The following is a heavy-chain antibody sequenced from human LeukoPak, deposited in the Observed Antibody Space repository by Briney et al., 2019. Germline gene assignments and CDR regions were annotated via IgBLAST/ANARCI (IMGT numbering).Heavy chain of an antibody. CDR3: AREAAFDM. V-gene: IGHV3-21*06. J-gene: IGHJ3*02. Sequence: GGSLRLSCAASGFTFSSYPMNWVRQAPGKGLEWVSSISSSSTYTFYADSVKGRFTISRDNAKNSLYLQMNSLRAEDTAVYYCAREAAFDMWGQGTMVAVSS. CDR1: GFTFSSYP. CDR2: ISSSSTYT.